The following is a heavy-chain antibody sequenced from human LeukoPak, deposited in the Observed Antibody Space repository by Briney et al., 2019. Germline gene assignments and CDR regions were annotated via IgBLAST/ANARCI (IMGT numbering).Heavy chain of an antibody. Sequence: GGSLRLSCAASGFTFSSYGLHWVRQAPGKGLEWVAVIWYDGSNKYYADSVKGRFTISRDNSKNTLYPQMNSVRAEDTAVYYCARDNGSEGWYWGQGTLVTVSS. CDR3: ARDNGSEGWY. J-gene: IGHJ4*02. CDR1: GFTFSSYG. CDR2: IWYDGSNK. D-gene: IGHD3-10*01. V-gene: IGHV3-33*01.